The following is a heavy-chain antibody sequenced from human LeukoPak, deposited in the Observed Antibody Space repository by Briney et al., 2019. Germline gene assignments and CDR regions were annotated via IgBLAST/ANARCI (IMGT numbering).Heavy chain of an antibody. CDR2: IYYSGST. Sequence: PSETLSLTCTVSGGSISSSSYYWGWIRQPPGKGLEWIGSIYYSGSTYYSPSLKSRITISVDTSKNQFSLKMSSVTAADTALYYCTRRYSSGRGDFDYWGQGTLVTVSS. CDR3: TRRYSSGRGDFDY. D-gene: IGHD6-19*01. CDR1: GGSISSSSYY. J-gene: IGHJ4*02. V-gene: IGHV4-39*01.